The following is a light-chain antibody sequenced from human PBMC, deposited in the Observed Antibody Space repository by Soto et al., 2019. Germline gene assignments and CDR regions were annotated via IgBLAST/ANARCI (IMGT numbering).Light chain of an antibody. V-gene: IGLV2-8*01. Sequence: QSALTQPPSASGSPGQSVSISCTGTSTDVGAYNYVSWYQQHPGKAPKLMIYEVTKRPSGFPDRFSGSKSGNTASLTVSGLQAEDEADYYCSSYAGSNNLVFGGGTKLTVL. CDR1: STDVGAYNY. CDR2: EVT. J-gene: IGLJ3*02. CDR3: SSYAGSNNLV.